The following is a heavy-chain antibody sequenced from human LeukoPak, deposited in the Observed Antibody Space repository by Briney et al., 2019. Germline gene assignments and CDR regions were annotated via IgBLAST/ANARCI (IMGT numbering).Heavy chain of an antibody. CDR2: ISRNSGSI. J-gene: IGHJ3*02. Sequence: GGSLRLSCAASGFTFDDYAMHWVRQAPGKGLEWVSGISRNSGSIGYADSVKGRFTISRDNAKNSLYLQMNSLRAEDTALYYCAKDCRNYYDSSGYPDAFDIWGQGTMVTVSS. D-gene: IGHD3-22*01. V-gene: IGHV3-9*01. CDR1: GFTFDDYA. CDR3: AKDCRNYYDSSGYPDAFDI.